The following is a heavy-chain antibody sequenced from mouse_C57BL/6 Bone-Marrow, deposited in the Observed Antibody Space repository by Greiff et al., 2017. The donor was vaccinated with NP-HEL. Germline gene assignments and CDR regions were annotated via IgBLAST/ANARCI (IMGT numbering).Heavy chain of an antibody. V-gene: IGHV1-78*01. Sequence: VQLVESDAELVKPGASVKISCKVSGYTFTDHTIHWMKQRPEQGLEWIGYIYPRDGSTKYNEKFKGKATLTVDKSSSTAYMELRSLTSEDSAVYYCARSYYGSSYGFAYWGQGTLVTVSA. CDR3: ARSYYGSSYGFAY. D-gene: IGHD1-1*01. CDR1: GYTFTDHT. CDR2: IYPRDGST. J-gene: IGHJ3*01.